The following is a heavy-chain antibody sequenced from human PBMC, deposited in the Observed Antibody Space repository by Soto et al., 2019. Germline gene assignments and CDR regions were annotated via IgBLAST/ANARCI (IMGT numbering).Heavy chain of an antibody. V-gene: IGHV3-23*01. D-gene: IGHD2-2*01. Sequence: GGSLRLSCAASGFTFSSYAMSWVRQAPGKGLEWVSAISGSGGSTYYADSVKGRFSISRDNSKNTLYLQMNSLRAGDWAVYCCAKRVLRVVPVSSGFDPWGQGTLVTVSS. J-gene: IGHJ5*02. CDR3: AKRVLRVVPVSSGFDP. CDR1: GFTFSSYA. CDR2: ISGSGGST.